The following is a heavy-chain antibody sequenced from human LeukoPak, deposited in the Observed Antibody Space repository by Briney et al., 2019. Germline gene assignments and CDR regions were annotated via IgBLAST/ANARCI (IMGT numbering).Heavy chain of an antibody. CDR3: ARVAASGSYGYYYYAMDV. J-gene: IGHJ6*02. V-gene: IGHV1-18*04. CDR2: IDSYNGNT. CDR1: GYTFTSYY. D-gene: IGHD1-26*01. Sequence: ASVKVSCKASGYTFTSYYMHWVRQAPGQGLEWMGWIDSYNGNTKYAQKLQGRVTMTTDTSTNTAYMELRSLRSDDTAVYYCARVAASGSYGYYYYAMDVWGQGTTVTVSS.